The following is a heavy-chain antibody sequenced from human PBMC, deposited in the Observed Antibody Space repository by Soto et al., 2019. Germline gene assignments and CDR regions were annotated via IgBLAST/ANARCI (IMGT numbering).Heavy chain of an antibody. CDR1: GDSIYTENCS. V-gene: IGHV4-39*01. CDR2: LYDSGST. Sequence: SETLSLTCNVSGDSIYTENCSWGWIRQPPGRGLEWIGSLYDSGSTYYNPSLRSRIIISGDSSKNQFYLKLTSVTAADTAVYFCARQSTAYYGVPTIYGYWGQGILVTVSS. CDR3: ARQSTAYYGVPTIYGY. J-gene: IGHJ4*02. D-gene: IGHD5-12*01.